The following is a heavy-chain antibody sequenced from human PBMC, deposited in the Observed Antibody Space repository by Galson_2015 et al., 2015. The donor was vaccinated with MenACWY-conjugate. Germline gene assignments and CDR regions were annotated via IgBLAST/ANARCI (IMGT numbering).Heavy chain of an antibody. V-gene: IGHV3-23*01. CDR2: ISGSGGNT. Sequence: SLRLSCAASGFTFSSYAMSWVRQAPGKGLEWVSAISGSGGNTYYADSVKGRFTISRDNSKNTLSLHMNSLRAEDTAIYYCAKEQGPYGSGSYSFDYWGQGTLVTVSS. CDR3: AKEQGPYGSGSYSFDY. J-gene: IGHJ4*02. D-gene: IGHD3-10*01. CDR1: GFTFSSYA.